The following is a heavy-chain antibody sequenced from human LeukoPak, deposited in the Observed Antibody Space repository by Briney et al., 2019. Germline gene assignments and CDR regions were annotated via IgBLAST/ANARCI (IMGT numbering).Heavy chain of an antibody. V-gene: IGHV3-23*01. Sequence: GGSLRLSCAASGFTFSSYAMSWVRQAPGKGLEWVSAISTSGDRTYYADSVKGRFTISRDSSKNTLYMQMNSLRAEDTAVYYCAKDYLGSSYAFDVWGQGTMVTVSS. CDR2: ISTSGDRT. CDR1: GFTFSSYA. J-gene: IGHJ3*01. CDR3: AKDYLGSSYAFDV. D-gene: IGHD6-13*01.